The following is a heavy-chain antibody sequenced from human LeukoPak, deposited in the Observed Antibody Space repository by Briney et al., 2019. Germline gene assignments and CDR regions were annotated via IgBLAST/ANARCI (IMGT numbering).Heavy chain of an antibody. Sequence: TSETLSLTCAVYGGSFSGYYWSWIRQPPGKGLEWIGEINHSGSTNYNPSLKSRVTISVDTSKNQFSLRLSSVAAADTAVYYCASRTDWLLDYWGQGTLVTVSS. V-gene: IGHV4-34*01. J-gene: IGHJ4*02. CDR3: ASRTDWLLDY. CDR2: INHSGST. CDR1: GGSFSGYY. D-gene: IGHD3-9*01.